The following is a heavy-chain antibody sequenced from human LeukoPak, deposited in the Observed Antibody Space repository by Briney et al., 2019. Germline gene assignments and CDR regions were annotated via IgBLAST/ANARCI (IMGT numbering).Heavy chain of an antibody. J-gene: IGHJ6*04. Sequence: SETLSLTCAVSGGSISSSNWWSWVRQPPGKGLEWIGEIYHSGSTNYNPSLKSRVTISVDKSKNQFSLKLSSVTAADTAAYYCASGSRSDYYYGMDVWGKGTTVTVSS. V-gene: IGHV4-4*02. CDR2: IYHSGST. CDR3: ASGSRSDYYYGMDV. D-gene: IGHD6-19*01. CDR1: GGSISSSNW.